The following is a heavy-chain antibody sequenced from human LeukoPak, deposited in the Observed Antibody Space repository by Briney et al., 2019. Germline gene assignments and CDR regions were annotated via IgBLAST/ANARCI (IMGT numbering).Heavy chain of an antibody. CDR1: GGSINTFY. D-gene: IGHD5-12*01. CDR3: ARPPRTVATMFDY. Sequence: PSETLSLTCAVSGGSINTFYWSWIRQPPGKVLEWIAYIYYGGSTYSNPSLKGRVTISADTSKNQFSLKLSSVTAADTAVYYCARPPRTVATMFDYWGRGTLVTVSS. V-gene: IGHV4-59*01. J-gene: IGHJ4*02. CDR2: IYYGGST.